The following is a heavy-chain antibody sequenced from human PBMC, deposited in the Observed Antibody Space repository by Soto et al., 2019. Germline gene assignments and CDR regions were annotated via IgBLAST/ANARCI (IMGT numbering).Heavy chain of an antibody. D-gene: IGHD6-19*01. V-gene: IGHV3-11*01. CDR1: GFTFSALY. CDR2: IGSGGDKK. J-gene: IGHJ4*02. CDR3: ARDRGAVTGDYFDY. Sequence: QVQLPESGGGLVKPGGSLRLSCAASGFTFSALYMSWIRQAPGKGLEWISCIGSGGDKKIYAESVRGRFTISRDNAKNSLYLQMNSLRAEDTAVYYCARDRGAVTGDYFDYWGQGTLVTVSS.